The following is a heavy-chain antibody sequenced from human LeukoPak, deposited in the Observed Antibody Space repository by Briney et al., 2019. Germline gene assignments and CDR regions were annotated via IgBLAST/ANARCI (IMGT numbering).Heavy chain of an antibody. Sequence: SETLSLTCTVSGGSVSSGSYYWSWIRQPPGKGLEWIGYIYYSGSTNYNPSLKSRVTISVDTSKNQFSLKPSSVTAADTAVYYCARDAYYDSSGYLTFDYWGQGTLVTVSS. CDR1: GGSVSSGSYY. V-gene: IGHV4-61*01. CDR2: IYYSGST. D-gene: IGHD3-22*01. J-gene: IGHJ4*02. CDR3: ARDAYYDSSGYLTFDY.